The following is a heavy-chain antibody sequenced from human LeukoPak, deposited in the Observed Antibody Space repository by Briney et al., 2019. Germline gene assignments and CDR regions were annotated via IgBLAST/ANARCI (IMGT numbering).Heavy chain of an antibody. Sequence: SETLSLTCAVYGGSFRGYYWSWIRQSPGKGLEWIGEINHSGSTNYKPSLKSRVTISVDTTKNQFSLKLTSVTAADTAVYYCARPLGQGNEYGMDVWGQGTTVTVSS. J-gene: IGHJ6*02. V-gene: IGHV4-34*01. CDR3: ARPLGQGNEYGMDV. CDR1: GGSFRGYY. D-gene: IGHD1-1*01. CDR2: INHSGST.